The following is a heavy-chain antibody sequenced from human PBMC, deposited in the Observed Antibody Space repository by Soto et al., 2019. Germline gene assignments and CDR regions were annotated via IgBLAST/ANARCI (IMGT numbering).Heavy chain of an antibody. CDR3: ATEGTYSDFWGANDSGHALSDY. CDR2: INAGNGNT. Sequence: QVHLVQSGTEVKKPGASVKLSCQASGYTFTDFVVHWVRQAPGQRLKWMGSINAGNGNTEYSQNFLGRAYISRETVAGTAYMKARSLSSEETAVYYCATEGTYSDFWGANDSGHALSDYWGQGTLVTVP. V-gene: IGHV1-3*01. CDR1: GYTFTDFV. J-gene: IGHJ4*02. D-gene: IGHD3-3*01.